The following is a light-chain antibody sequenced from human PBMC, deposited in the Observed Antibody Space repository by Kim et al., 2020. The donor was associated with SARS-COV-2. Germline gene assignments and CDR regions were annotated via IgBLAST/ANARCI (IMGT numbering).Light chain of an antibody. CDR2: GDD. Sequence: GQRVSISCSGSSSSNGNNPVSWYQQLPETAPKLLIYGDDQRPSGVPGRFSGSKSGTSASLAISGLQSGDDADYFCATWDDSLYGRVFGGGTQLTVL. CDR3: ATWDDSLYGRV. CDR1: SSSNGNNP. J-gene: IGLJ3*02. V-gene: IGLV1-44*01.